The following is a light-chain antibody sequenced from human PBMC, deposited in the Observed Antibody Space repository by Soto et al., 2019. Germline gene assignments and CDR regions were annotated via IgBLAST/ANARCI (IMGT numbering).Light chain of an antibody. V-gene: IGKV1-27*01. CDR3: QKYGGVPWA. CDR2: AAS. J-gene: IGKJ1*01. Sequence: QMTQSPSSLSASLGDRVTIACRASQDIEEYVVWYQQKPGRSPKLLIYAASTLQSGVPSRFSGSGSGTEFTLTISSLQPEDVATYYCQKYGGVPWAFGQGTKVDI. CDR1: QDIEEY.